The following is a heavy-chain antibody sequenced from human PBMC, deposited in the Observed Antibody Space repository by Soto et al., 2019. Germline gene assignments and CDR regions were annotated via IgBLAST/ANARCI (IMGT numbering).Heavy chain of an antibody. CDR2: IYYSGST. Sequence: QPPGKGLEWVGYIYYSGSTNYNPSLKSRVTISVDTSKNQFSLKLSSVTAADTAVYYCASYKYYYDSSGSYYLDYWGQGTLVTVSS. J-gene: IGHJ4*02. D-gene: IGHD3-22*01. V-gene: IGHV4-59*01. CDR3: ASYKYYYDSSGSYYLDY.